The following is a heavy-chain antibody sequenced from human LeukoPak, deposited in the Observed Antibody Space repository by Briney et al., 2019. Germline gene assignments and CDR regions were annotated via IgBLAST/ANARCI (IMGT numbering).Heavy chain of an antibody. Sequence: GGSLRLSCAASGFTFSNAWMSWVRQAPGKGLEWVSAISGSGGSTYYADSVKGRFTISRDNSKNTLYLQMNSLRAEDTAVYYCAKDENYYFDYWGQGTLVTVSS. CDR1: GFTFSNAW. J-gene: IGHJ4*02. CDR2: ISGSGGST. D-gene: IGHD1-7*01. V-gene: IGHV3-23*01. CDR3: AKDENYYFDY.